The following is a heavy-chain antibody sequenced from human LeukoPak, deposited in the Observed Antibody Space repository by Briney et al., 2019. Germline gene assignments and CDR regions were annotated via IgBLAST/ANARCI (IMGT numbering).Heavy chain of an antibody. Sequence: GGSLRLSCAASGFTFSSYAMHWVRQAPGKGLEYVSAISSNGGSPYYANSVKGRFTISRDNSKNTLYLQMGSLRAEDMAVYYCARETYYYDSSGYYSPLFFDYWGQGTPVTVSS. V-gene: IGHV3-64*01. CDR2: ISSNGGSP. CDR3: ARETYYYDSSGYYSPLFFDY. CDR1: GFTFSSYA. D-gene: IGHD3-22*01. J-gene: IGHJ4*02.